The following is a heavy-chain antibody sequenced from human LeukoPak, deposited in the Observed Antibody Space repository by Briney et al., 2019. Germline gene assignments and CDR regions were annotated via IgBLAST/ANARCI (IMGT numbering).Heavy chain of an antibody. CDR2: ISSSSSYI. D-gene: IGHD1-20*01. V-gene: IGHV3-21*01. CDR1: GFTFSGYS. CDR3: ARDRDNWNDGGFDP. Sequence: GGSLRLSCAASGFTFSGYSMNWVRQAPGKGLEWVSSISSSSSYIYYADSVKGRFTISRDNAKNSLYLQMNSLRAEDTAVYYCARDRDNWNDGGFDPWGQGTLVTVSS. J-gene: IGHJ5*02.